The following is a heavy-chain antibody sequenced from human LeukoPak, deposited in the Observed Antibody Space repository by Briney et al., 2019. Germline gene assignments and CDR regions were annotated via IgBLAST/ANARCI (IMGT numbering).Heavy chain of an antibody. CDR1: GFTFSSYA. CDR3: ARDNSGSYWWGNDYYYGMDV. CDR2: ISYDGSNK. Sequence: PGGSLRLSCAASGFTFSSYAMHWVRQAPGKGLEWVAVISYDGSNKYYADSVKGRFTISRDNSKNTLYLQMNSLRAEDTAVYYCARDNSGSYWWGNDYYYGMDVWGQGTTVTVSS. D-gene: IGHD1-26*01. J-gene: IGHJ6*02. V-gene: IGHV3-30-3*01.